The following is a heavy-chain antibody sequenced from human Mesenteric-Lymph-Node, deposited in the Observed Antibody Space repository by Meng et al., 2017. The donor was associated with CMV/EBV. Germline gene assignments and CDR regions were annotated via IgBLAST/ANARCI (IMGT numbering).Heavy chain of an antibody. J-gene: IGHJ4*01. CDR1: GGSISSNSSF. D-gene: IGHD1-20*01. CDR2: ISYSGST. CDR3: ARLLGMSGSFDY. V-gene: IGHV4-39*01. Sequence: TVCGGSISSNSSFWAWLRQPPGRGLEWIGSISYSGSTYYNPSLKGRVTISVDTSMNQFSQRLTSVTALDTAVYYCARLLGMSGSFDYWSHGTLVTVSS.